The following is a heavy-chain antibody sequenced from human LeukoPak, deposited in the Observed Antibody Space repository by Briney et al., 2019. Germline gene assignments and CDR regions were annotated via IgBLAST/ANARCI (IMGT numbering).Heavy chain of an antibody. J-gene: IGHJ4*02. Sequence: GGSLRLSCAASGFTFNSYSMNWVRQAPGKGLEWVSSISSSSTYIYYADSVKGRFTISRDNAKNSLYLQMNSLRAEDTAVYYCARPPSSGVSAAVHFDCWGQGALVTVSS. CDR1: GFTFNSYS. CDR2: ISSSSTYI. D-gene: IGHD6-25*01. CDR3: ARPPSSGVSAAVHFDC. V-gene: IGHV3-21*01.